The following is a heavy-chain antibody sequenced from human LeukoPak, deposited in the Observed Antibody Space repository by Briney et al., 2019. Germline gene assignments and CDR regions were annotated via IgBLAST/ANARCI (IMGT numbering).Heavy chain of an antibody. D-gene: IGHD3-10*01. CDR1: GFTFSSYW. CDR3: AREAASLVRGIMSANDY. V-gene: IGHV3-7*01. J-gene: IGHJ4*02. CDR2: IKKDGSEK. Sequence: TGGSLRLSCAASGFTFSSYWMTWVRQAPGKGLEWVANIKKDGSEKNYVDSVKGRFTISRDNAKNSLYLQMNSLRGEDTALYYCAREAASLVRGIMSANDYWDQGTLVTVSS.